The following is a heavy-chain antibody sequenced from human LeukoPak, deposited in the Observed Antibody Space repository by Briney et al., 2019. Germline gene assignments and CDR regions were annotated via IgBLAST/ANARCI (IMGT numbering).Heavy chain of an antibody. J-gene: IGHJ4*02. CDR1: GGSMSSYY. V-gene: IGHV4-59*05. Sequence: PSETLSLTCTGYGGSMSSYYWSWLRQPPGKGREWIGSIYYSGSTYYTPSLTSRVTISVDTSKTQFSLKLSSATAADTAVYSCASREYYDFWSRYGGNLPWGQGTLVTVSS. CDR3: ASREYYDFWSRYGGNLP. CDR2: IYYSGST. D-gene: IGHD3-3*01.